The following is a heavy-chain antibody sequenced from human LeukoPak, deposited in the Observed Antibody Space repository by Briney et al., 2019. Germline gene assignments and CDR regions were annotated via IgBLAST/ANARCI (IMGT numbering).Heavy chain of an antibody. V-gene: IGHV3-7*01. D-gene: IGHD3-3*01. CDR1: GFTFSSYW. CDR2: IKQDGSEK. CDR3: ARLSALGYDFWSGYHGYYFDY. Sequence: PGGSLGLSCAASGFTFSSYWMSWVRQAPGKGLEWVANIKQDGSEKYYVDSVKGRFTISRDNAKNSLYLQMNSLRAEDTAVYYCARLSALGYDFWSGYHGYYFDYWGQGTLVTVSS. J-gene: IGHJ4*02.